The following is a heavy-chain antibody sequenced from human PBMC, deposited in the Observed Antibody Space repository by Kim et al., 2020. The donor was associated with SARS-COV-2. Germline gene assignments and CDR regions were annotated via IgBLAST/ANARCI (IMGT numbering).Heavy chain of an antibody. V-gene: IGHV1-2*02. D-gene: IGHD1-26*01. J-gene: IGHJ6*03. CDR2: IIPNSGGT. CDR1: GYTFTGYY. CDR3: CCGGGSYYQAYYYYYYMDV. Sequence: ASVKVSCKASGYTFTGYYMHWVRQAPGQGLEWMGWIIPNSGGTNYAQKFQGRVTMTRDTSISTSYMELTRLTSDDTAVFYCCCGGGSYYQAYYYYYYMDVWGKGTTVTVSS.